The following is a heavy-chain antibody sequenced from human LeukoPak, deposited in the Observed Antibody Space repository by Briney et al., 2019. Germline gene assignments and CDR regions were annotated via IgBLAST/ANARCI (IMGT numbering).Heavy chain of an antibody. CDR2: ISSSSSYI. CDR3: ARDSAGPLGAFDI. J-gene: IGHJ3*02. D-gene: IGHD6-13*01. V-gene: IGHV3-21*01. CDR1: GFTFSSYS. Sequence: GGSLRLSCAASGFTFSSYSMNWVRQAPGKGLEWVSSISSSSSYIYYADSVKGRFTISRDNAENSLYLQMDSLRAEDTAVYYCARDSAGPLGAFDIWGQGAMVTVSS.